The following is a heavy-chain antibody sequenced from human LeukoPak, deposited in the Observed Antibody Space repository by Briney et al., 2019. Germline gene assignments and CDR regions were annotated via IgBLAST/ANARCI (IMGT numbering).Heavy chain of an antibody. V-gene: IGHV4-59*01. CDR1: GFTFSDYY. J-gene: IGHJ4*02. CDR2: IYYSGST. Sequence: LRLSCAASGFTFSDYYMSWIRQPPGKGLEWIGYIYYSGSTNYNPSLKSRVTISVDTSKNQFSLKLSSVTAADTAVYYCARGVVVVTAAYYFDYWGQGTLVTVSS. D-gene: IGHD2-21*02. CDR3: ARGVVVVTAAYYFDY.